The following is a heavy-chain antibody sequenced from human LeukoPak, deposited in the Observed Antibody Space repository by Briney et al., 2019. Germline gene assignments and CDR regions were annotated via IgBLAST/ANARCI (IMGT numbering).Heavy chain of an antibody. V-gene: IGHV4-59*01. D-gene: IGHD3-10*01. J-gene: IGHJ5*02. CDR3: ARELLWFGEANWFDP. Sequence: PSETLSLTCTVSGGSISSYYWSWIRQPPGKGLEWIGYIYYSGSTNYNPSLKSRVTISVDTFKNQFSLKLSSVTAADTAVYYCARELLWFGEANWFDPWGQGTLVTVSS. CDR2: IYYSGST. CDR1: GGSISSYY.